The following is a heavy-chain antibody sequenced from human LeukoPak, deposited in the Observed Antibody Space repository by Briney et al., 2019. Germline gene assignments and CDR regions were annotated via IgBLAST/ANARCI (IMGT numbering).Heavy chain of an antibody. CDR2: MKQDGSEK. J-gene: IGHJ4*02. V-gene: IGHV3-7*01. Sequence: GGSLRLSCAASGFTFSSYGMHWVRQAPGKGLEWVANMKQDGSEKYYVDSVKGRFTISRDNAKNSLYLQMNSLRAEDTAVYYCARGWFGELSGNYWGQGTLVTVSS. D-gene: IGHD3-10*01. CDR3: ARGWFGELSGNY. CDR1: GFTFSSYG.